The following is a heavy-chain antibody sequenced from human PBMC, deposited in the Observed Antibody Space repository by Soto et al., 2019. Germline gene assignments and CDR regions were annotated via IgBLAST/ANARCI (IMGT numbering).Heavy chain of an antibody. V-gene: IGHV3-33*01. Sequence: QVQLVESGGGVVQPGRSLRLSCAASGFTFSSYGMHWVRQAPGKGLEWVAVIWYDGSNKYYADSVKGRFTISRDNSKNTRYLQMNSLRAEDTAVYYCARDPYVVVVAATPPQHWGQGTLVTVSS. CDR1: GFTFSSYG. CDR2: IWYDGSNK. D-gene: IGHD2-15*01. J-gene: IGHJ1*01. CDR3: ARDPYVVVVAATPPQH.